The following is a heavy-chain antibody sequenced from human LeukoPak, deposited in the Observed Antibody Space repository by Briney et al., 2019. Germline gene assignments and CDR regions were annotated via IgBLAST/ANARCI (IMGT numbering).Heavy chain of an antibody. V-gene: IGHV3-30-3*01. CDR3: ARLSVTVAGPYFDY. CDR2: ISYDGSNK. D-gene: IGHD4-23*01. Sequence: GGSLRLSCAASGFTFSSYAMHWVRQAPGKGLEWVAVISYDGSNKYYADSVKGRFTISADKSISTAYLQWSSLKASDTAMYYCARLSVTVAGPYFDYGGQGSLVSGAS. J-gene: IGHJ4*02. CDR1: GFTFSSYA.